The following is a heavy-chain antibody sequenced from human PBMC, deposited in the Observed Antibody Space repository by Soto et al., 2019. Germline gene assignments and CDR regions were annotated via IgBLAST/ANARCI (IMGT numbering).Heavy chain of an antibody. J-gene: IGHJ4*02. CDR3: TNDKFSGNYYVRGITYYFEY. CDR2: IKQDESEK. Sequence: ETLSLTCTVSGDSIRSINNYWGWIRQPPGKGLEWVANIKQDESEKNYADSVKGRFTISRDNAKNSLYLQMNSLRAEDTAVYYCTNDKFSGNYYVRGITYYFEYWGQGTLVTVSS. CDR1: GDSIRSINNY. V-gene: IGHV3-7*03. D-gene: IGHD1-26*01.